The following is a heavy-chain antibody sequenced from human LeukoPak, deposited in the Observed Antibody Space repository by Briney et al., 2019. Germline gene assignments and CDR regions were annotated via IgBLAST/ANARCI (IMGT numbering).Heavy chain of an antibody. D-gene: IGHD6-6*01. J-gene: IGHJ6*03. Sequence: PGGSLRLSCAASGTTFSSYGMSWGRQAPGKGLEWVSYISSSGSTIYYADSVKGRFTISRDNAKNSLYLQMNSLRAEDTAVYYCAREAYSSSSDEQLYYYYMDVWGKGTTVTVSS. CDR1: GTTFSSYG. CDR3: AREAYSSSSDEQLYYYYMDV. CDR2: ISSSGSTI. V-gene: IGHV3-48*04.